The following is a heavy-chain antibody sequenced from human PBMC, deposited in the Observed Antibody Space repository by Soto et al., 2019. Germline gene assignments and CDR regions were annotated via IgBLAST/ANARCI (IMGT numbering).Heavy chain of an antibody. CDR1: GGSISGYY. J-gene: IGHJ6*02. V-gene: IGHV4-59*01. CDR2: MYNTGST. CDR3: XXXXXXXXXXXXXXLDV. Sequence: QVQLQESGPGLVXPSETLSLTCTVSGGSISGYYWSWIRQPPGKGLEWIGYMYNTGSTVYNPSFKSRVTISVDTSKSQLSLRLNSVTAADTAVXXXXXXXXXXXXXXXXXLDVWGQGTTVTVSS.